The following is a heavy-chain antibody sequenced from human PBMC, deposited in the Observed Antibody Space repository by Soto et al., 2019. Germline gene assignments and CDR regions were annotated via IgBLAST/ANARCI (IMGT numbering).Heavy chain of an antibody. D-gene: IGHD3-10*01. CDR1: GFNFSSYE. Sequence: GGSLRLSCAASGFNFSSYELNWVRPAPGKGLEWVSYISTSGSTIYYADSVKGRFTISRDNAGNSLYLQMNSLTAEDSAVYYCATRYCSGKYYYCGMDVWGQGTTVTVSS. J-gene: IGHJ6*02. CDR3: ATRYCSGKYYYCGMDV. V-gene: IGHV3-48*03. CDR2: ISTSGSTI.